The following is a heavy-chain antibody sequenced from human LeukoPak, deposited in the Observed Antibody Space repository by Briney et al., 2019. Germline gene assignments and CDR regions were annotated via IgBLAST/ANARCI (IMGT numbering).Heavy chain of an antibody. CDR3: ARTTEDCSSTSCYQYWFDP. J-gene: IGHJ5*02. D-gene: IGHD2-2*01. CDR1: GGSLSSSNY. CDR2: IYYSGST. V-gene: IGHV4-39*07. Sequence: PSETLSLTCTVSGGSLSSSNYWGWIRQPPGKGLEWIGSIYYSGSTYYNPSLKSRVTISVDTSKNQFSLKLSSVTAADTGVYYCARTTEDCSSTSCYQYWFDPWGQGTLVTVSS.